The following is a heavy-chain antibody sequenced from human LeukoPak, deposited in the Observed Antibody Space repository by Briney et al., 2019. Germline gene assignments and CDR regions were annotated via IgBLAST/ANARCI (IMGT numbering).Heavy chain of an antibody. V-gene: IGHV3-7*01. D-gene: IGHD3-10*01. CDR3: ARDYGSGSAFDY. Sequence: GGSLRIPCAASGFTFSSYWMSWVRQAPGKGLEWVANIKQDGSEKYYVDSVKGRFTISRDNAKNSLYLQMNSLRAEDTAVYYCARDYGSGSAFDYWGQGTLVTVSS. CDR1: GFTFSSYW. J-gene: IGHJ4*02. CDR2: IKQDGSEK.